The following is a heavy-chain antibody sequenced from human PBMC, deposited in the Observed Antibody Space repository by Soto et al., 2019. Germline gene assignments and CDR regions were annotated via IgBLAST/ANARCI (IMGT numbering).Heavy chain of an antibody. D-gene: IGHD6-19*01. CDR1: GYTFTSYY. CDR2: INPSGGST. V-gene: IGHV1-46*01. Sequence: ASVKVSCKASGYTFTSYYMHWVRQAPGQGLEWMGIINPSGGSTSYAQKFQGRVTMTRDTSTSTVYMELSSLRSEDTAVYYCARREWSPVAGTPRTDFDYWGQGTLVTVSS. J-gene: IGHJ4*02. CDR3: ARREWSPVAGTPRTDFDY.